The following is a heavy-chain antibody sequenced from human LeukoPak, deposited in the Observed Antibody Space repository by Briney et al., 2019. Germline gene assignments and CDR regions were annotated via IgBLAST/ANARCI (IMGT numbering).Heavy chain of an antibody. CDR2: VSGSGGST. D-gene: IGHD1-26*01. V-gene: IGHV3-23*01. Sequence: GGSLRLSCAASGFTFSSYAMTWVRQAPGKGLEWVSGVSGSGGSTHYADSVKGRFTISRDNSKNTLYLQMNSLRAEDTAVYYCAKDTYTHSGTYYLYYFDYWGQGTLVTVSS. CDR3: AKDTYTHSGTYYLYYFDY. CDR1: GFTFSSYA. J-gene: IGHJ4*02.